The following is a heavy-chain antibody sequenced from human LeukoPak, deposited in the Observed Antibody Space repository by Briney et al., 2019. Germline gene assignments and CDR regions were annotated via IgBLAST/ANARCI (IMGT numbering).Heavy chain of an antibody. CDR3: ARVLSVAGILMAFDI. V-gene: IGHV3-30-3*01. CDR1: GFTFSTYA. J-gene: IGHJ3*02. D-gene: IGHD6-19*01. CDR2: ISYDGSNK. Sequence: GRSLRLSCSASGFTFSTYAIHWVRQAPGKGLEWVAVISYDGSNKYYADSVKGRFTISRDNSKNSLYLQMNSLRDEDTAVYYCARVLSVAGILMAFDIWGQGTMVTVSS.